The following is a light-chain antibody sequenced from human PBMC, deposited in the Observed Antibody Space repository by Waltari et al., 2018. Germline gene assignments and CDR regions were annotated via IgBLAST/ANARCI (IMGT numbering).Light chain of an antibody. V-gene: IGLV4-69*01. CDR1: RGHSSNV. J-gene: IGLJ3*02. CDR3: QAGGHGTWV. Sequence: QLVLTQSPSASASLGASVKLTCTLSRGHSSNVIAWLQEQPGRGPRYLMKVNSDGSHSKGDESPVRFSGSSSGAERYLTSARLQSEDEADYYGQAGGHGTWVFGGGTKLTVL. CDR2: VNSDGSH.